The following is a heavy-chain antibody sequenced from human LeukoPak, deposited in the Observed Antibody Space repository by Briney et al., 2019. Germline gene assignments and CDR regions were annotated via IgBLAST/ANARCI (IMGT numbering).Heavy chain of an antibody. CDR3: ATVYSSGWNFHY. D-gene: IGHD6-19*01. CDR2: IDPNRGVT. CDR1: GYTSTGCY. V-gene: IGHV1-2*02. Sequence: EASVKVSCKASGYTSTGCYMHWVRQAPGQGLEWMGWIDPNRGVTNYAQKFQGRVTVTRDTSISTAYMELSGLRSDDTAVYYCATVYSSGWNFHYWGQGTLVTVS. J-gene: IGHJ4*02.